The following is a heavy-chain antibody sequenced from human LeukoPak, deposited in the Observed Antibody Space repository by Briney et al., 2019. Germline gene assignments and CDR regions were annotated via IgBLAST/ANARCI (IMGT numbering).Heavy chain of an antibody. D-gene: IGHD3-10*01. J-gene: IGHJ4*02. CDR3: AREGSSYAPSGPFFFDY. CDR2: ISYDGSNK. CDR1: GFTFSSCA. Sequence: PGGSLRLSCAASGFTFSSCAMHWVSQAPGKGLEWVAVISYDGSNKYYADSVKGRFTISRDNSKNMLYLQMNSLSAEDTAVYHCAREGSSYAPSGPFFFDYWGQGTLVTVSS. V-gene: IGHV3-30*04.